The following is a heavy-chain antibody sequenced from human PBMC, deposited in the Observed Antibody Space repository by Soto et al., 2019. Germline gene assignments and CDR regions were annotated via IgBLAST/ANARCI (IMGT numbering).Heavy chain of an antibody. Sequence: GASVKVSCKASGYTFTSYGISWVRQAPGQGLEWMGWISAYNGNTNYAQKLQGRVTMTTDTSTSTAYMELRSLRSDDTAVYYCARLYCSSTSCYGDWFDPWGQGTLVTVS. D-gene: IGHD2-2*01. CDR3: ARLYCSSTSCYGDWFDP. V-gene: IGHV1-18*04. CDR1: GYTFTSYG. CDR2: ISAYNGNT. J-gene: IGHJ5*02.